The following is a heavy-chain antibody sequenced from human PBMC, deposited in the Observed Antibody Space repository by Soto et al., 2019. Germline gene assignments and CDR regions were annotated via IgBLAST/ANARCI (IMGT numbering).Heavy chain of an antibody. D-gene: IGHD6-19*01. CDR2: TYYRSKWYN. V-gene: IGHV6-1*01. Sequence: PSPTPSLTCPISADTVSRNSPPWHCTTQSPSRGLEWLGRTYYRSKWYNDYAVSVKSRITINPDTSKNQFSLQLNSVTPEDTAVYYCARSYSSGWYGGYYFDYWGQGTLVTVSS. CDR3: ARSYSSGWYGGYYFDY. J-gene: IGHJ4*02. CDR1: ADTVSRNSPP.